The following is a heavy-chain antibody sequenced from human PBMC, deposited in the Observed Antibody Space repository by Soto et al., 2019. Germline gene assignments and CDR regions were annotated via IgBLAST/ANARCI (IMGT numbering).Heavy chain of an antibody. CDR3: ARVLGQLQQQLAPDY. CDR1: GYTFTSYG. V-gene: IGHV1-18*04. CDR2: ISAYNGNT. D-gene: IGHD6-13*01. J-gene: IGHJ4*02. Sequence: ASVKVSCKASGYTFTSYGISWVRQAPGQGLEWMGWISAYNGNTNYAQKLQGRVTMTTDTSTSTAYMELRSLRSDDTAVYYCARVLGQLQQQLAPDYCGQGTLVTVSS.